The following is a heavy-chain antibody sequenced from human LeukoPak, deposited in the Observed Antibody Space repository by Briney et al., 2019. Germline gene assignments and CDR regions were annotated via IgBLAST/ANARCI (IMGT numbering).Heavy chain of an antibody. Sequence: GGSLRLSCAASGFSFSTYAIHWVRQAPGKGLEYVSAISTDGSRTYYGNSVKGRFTISRDNSKNTVYLQMDSLRGEDMAVYYCARGVAITWTGSYSSGWNDAFDIWGQGTMVTVSS. CDR2: ISTDGSRT. CDR1: GFSFSTYA. V-gene: IGHV3-64*01. CDR3: ARGVAITWTGSYSSGWNDAFDI. D-gene: IGHD6-19*01. J-gene: IGHJ3*02.